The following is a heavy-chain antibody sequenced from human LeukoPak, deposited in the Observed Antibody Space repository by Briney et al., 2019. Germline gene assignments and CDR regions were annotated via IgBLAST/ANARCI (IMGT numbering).Heavy chain of an antibody. CDR2: IYYSGST. CDR1: GGSFSGYY. D-gene: IGHD3-3*01. CDR3: ARDIGGVAFDWYFDL. J-gene: IGHJ2*01. V-gene: IGHV4-59*01. Sequence: PSETLSLTCAVYGGSFSGYYWSWIRQPPGKGLEWIGYIYYSGSTNYNPSLKSRVTISVDTSKNQFSLKLSSVTAADTAVYYCARDIGGVAFDWYFDLWGRGTLVTVSS.